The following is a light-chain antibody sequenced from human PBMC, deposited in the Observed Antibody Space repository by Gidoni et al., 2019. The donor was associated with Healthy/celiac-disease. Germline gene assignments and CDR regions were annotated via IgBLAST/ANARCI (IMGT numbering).Light chain of an antibody. J-gene: IGKJ4*01. CDR3: QQRSNWLLT. Sequence: EIVLTQSPATLSVSPGERATLSCRASQSVSSYLAWYQQKPGQAPRLLIYDASNRATGIPARFSGSGSGTDFTLTIRSLEPEDFAVYYCQQRSNWLLTFGGGTKVEIK. CDR1: QSVSSY. V-gene: IGKV3-11*01. CDR2: DAS.